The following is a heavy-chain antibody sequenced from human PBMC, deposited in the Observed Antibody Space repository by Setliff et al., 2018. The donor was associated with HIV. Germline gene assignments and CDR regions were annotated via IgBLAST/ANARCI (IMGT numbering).Heavy chain of an antibody. CDR1: GFTFSSYW. CDR3: ASSGYNYGGYYMDV. J-gene: IGHJ6*03. Sequence: PGGSLRLSCEASGFTFSSYWMSWVRQAPGKGLEWVANINQDASKKYYVDSVTGRFTISRDNAKNSLSLQMNSLRAEDTAVYYCASSGYNYGGYYMDVWGKGTTVTVSS. D-gene: IGHD5-18*01. V-gene: IGHV3-7*03. CDR2: INQDASKK.